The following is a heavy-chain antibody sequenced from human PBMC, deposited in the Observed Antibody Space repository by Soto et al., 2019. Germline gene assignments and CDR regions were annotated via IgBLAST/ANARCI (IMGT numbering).Heavy chain of an antibody. J-gene: IGHJ4*02. Sequence: SETLSLTCTVSGGSISSGDYYWSWIRQPPGKGLEWIAYIHNSVSTHYNPSLKSRVTISVDTSKNQFSLKLSSVTAADTAVYYCARSRYSGSYFFDYWGQGILVNVSS. CDR3: ARSRYSGSYFFDY. D-gene: IGHD1-26*01. CDR1: GGSISSGDYY. V-gene: IGHV4-30-4*01. CDR2: IHNSVST.